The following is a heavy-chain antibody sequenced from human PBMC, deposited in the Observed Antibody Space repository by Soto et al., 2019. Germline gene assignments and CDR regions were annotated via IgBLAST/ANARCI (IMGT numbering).Heavy chain of an antibody. J-gene: IGHJ4*02. CDR1: GYTFDSYG. V-gene: IGHV1-18*01. D-gene: IGHD3-10*01. Sequence: QVQLVQSGPELKKPGAAVRGSCKASGYTFDSYGLSWVRQAPGQGLEWMGWISTYTGNTDYPQRFQGRVTMDTDTSTSTAYLDLRSLTSDDTAVYYCVRDVSVSSGSFGGYWGQGTLGTVSS. CDR2: ISTYTGNT. CDR3: VRDVSVSSGSFGGY.